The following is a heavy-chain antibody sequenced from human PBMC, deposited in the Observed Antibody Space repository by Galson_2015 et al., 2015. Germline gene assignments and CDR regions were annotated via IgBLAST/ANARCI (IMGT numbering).Heavy chain of an antibody. CDR2: IYSGGST. Sequence: SLRLSRAASGFTVSSNYMSWVRQAPGKGLEWVSVIYSGGSTYYADSVKGRFTISRDNSKNTLYLQMNSLRAEDTAVYYCARDLSGTMVRGVIITGWFDPWGQGTLVTVSS. CDR3: ARDLSGTMVRGVIITGWFDP. CDR1: GFTVSSNY. J-gene: IGHJ5*02. V-gene: IGHV3-53*01. D-gene: IGHD3-10*01.